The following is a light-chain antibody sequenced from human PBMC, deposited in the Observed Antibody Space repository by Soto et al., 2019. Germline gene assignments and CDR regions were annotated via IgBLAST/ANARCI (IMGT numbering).Light chain of an antibody. CDR2: EVT. CDR1: SSDVGGYDY. Sequence: QSVLTHPPSASGSPGQSVTISCTGTSSDVGGYDYVSWYQQHPGRAPKLIIFEVTKRPSGVPDRFSGSKSANTASLTVSGLQAEDEADYYCYSYAGNKYVFGTGTKVTVL. J-gene: IGLJ1*01. CDR3: YSYAGNKYV. V-gene: IGLV2-8*01.